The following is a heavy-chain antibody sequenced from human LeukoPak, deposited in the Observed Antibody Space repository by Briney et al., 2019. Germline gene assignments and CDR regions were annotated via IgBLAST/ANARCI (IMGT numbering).Heavy chain of an antibody. D-gene: IGHD3-3*01. V-gene: IGHV1-69*04. J-gene: IGHJ4*02. CDR3: ARVPVRYYDFWSGYPDFDY. CDR1: GGTFSSYA. CDR2: IIPILGIT. Sequence: SVKVSCKASGGTFSSYAISWVRQAPGQGLEWMGRIIPILGITNYAQNFQGRVTITADKSTSTAYMELSSLRSEDTAVYYCARVPVRYYDFWSGYPDFDYWGQGTLVTVSS.